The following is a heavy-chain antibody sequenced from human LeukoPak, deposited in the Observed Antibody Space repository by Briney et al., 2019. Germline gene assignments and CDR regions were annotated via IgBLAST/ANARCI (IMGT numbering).Heavy chain of an antibody. V-gene: IGHV3-11*01. J-gene: IGHJ4*02. CDR3: ARERSGYGDYDH. CDR1: GFTFSDYY. Sequence: PGGSLRLSCAASGFTFSDYYMSWIRQAPGRGLEWVSYIDSSGSVMYYADSMKGRFTISRDNAKNSMYLQMNNLRAEDTAVYYCARERSGYGDYDHWGQGTPVTVSS. CDR2: IDSSGSVM. D-gene: IGHD4-17*01.